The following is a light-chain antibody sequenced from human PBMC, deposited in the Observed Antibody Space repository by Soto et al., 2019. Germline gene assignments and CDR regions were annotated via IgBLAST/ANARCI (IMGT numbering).Light chain of an antibody. CDR3: VQGTRSPFP. Sequence: DVVMTQSPLSLSVTLGQSASISCRSSQSLVHSDGNTYLHWYQQRPGQSPRRLIYKVSNRDSGVPDRFSGSGSGTDFTLNISRMEAEDVGVYSCVQGTRSPFPFGGGTNVEIK. CDR2: KVS. V-gene: IGKV2-30*02. CDR1: QSLVHSDGNTY. J-gene: IGKJ4*01.